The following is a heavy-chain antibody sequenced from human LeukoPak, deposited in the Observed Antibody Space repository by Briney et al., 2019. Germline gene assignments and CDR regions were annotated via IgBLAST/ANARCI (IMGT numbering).Heavy chain of an antibody. J-gene: IGHJ2*01. V-gene: IGHV4-34*01. CDR2: INHSGST. D-gene: IGHD6-13*01. CDR1: GGSFSGYY. Sequence: SETLSLTCAVYGGSFSGYYWSWIRQPPGKGLEWIGEINHSGSTNYNPSLKSRVTISVDTSKNQFSLKLSSVTAADTAVYYCARTGQQLDNWYFDLWGRGTLVTVSS. CDR3: ARTGQQLDNWYFDL.